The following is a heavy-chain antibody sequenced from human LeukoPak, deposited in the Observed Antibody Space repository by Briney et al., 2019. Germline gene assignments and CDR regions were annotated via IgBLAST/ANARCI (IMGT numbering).Heavy chain of an antibody. CDR1: GFTFSSYG. V-gene: IGHV3-30*02. Sequence: GGSLRLSCAASGFTFSSYGMHWVRQAPGKGLEWVAFIRYDGSNKYYADSVKGRFTISRDNSKNTLYLQVNSLRAEDTAVYYCAKVLPYDSSNWFDPWGQGTLVTVSS. CDR3: AKVLPYDSSNWFDP. CDR2: IRYDGSNK. D-gene: IGHD3-3*01. J-gene: IGHJ5*02.